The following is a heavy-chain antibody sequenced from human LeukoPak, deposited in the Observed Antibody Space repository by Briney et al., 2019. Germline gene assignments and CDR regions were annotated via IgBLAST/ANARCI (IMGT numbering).Heavy chain of an antibody. CDR1: GGSFSGYY. CDR2: INHSGST. V-gene: IGHV4-34*01. CDR3: SLRRRGRFDP. D-gene: IGHD3-9*01. Sequence: PSETLSLTCAVHGGSFSGYYWSWIRQPPGKGLEWIGEINHSGSTNYNPSLKSRVTISVDTSKNQFSLKLSSVTAADTAVYYCSLRRRGRFDPWGQGTLVTVSS. J-gene: IGHJ5*02.